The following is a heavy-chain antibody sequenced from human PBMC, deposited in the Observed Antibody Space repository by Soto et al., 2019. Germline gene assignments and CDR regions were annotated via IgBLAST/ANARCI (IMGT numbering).Heavy chain of an antibody. J-gene: IGHJ4*02. CDR2: IFFSGNT. Sequence: SETLSLTCTVSGGSILNGGHYWTWIRQHPGKGLEWIGRIFFSGNTHYNPALKSRLTFSLDTAKNQFSLKLTSVTAADTAVYYCAREDSIIIPAVSDFWGQGTLVTVSS. CDR3: AREDSIIIPAVSDF. CDR1: GGSILNGGHY. V-gene: IGHV4-31*03. D-gene: IGHD2-2*01.